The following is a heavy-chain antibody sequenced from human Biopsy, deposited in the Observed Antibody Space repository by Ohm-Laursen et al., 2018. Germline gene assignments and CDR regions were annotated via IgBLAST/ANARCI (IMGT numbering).Heavy chain of an antibody. CDR3: ARDRGYYSDRTVPGYFDL. CDR1: GGSISSYY. CDR2: IYYSGTT. V-gene: IGHV4-59*01. D-gene: IGHD3-22*01. J-gene: IGHJ2*01. Sequence: SDTQSLTCTVSGGSISSYYWNWIRQPPGKGLEWIGYIYYSGTTDYSPSLKSRVTISIDKSKNQFFLRLRSVTPADTAIYYCARDRGYYSDRTVPGYFDLWGRGTLVTVSS.